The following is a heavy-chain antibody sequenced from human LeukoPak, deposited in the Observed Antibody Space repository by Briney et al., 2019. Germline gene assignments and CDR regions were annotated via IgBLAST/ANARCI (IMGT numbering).Heavy chain of an antibody. D-gene: IGHD2-21*02. J-gene: IGHJ4*02. CDR2: IYYSGRT. CDR1: AGSISSTTYY. V-gene: IGHV4-39*07. CDR3: ARSPARKYCGGDCHIDY. Sequence: PSETLSLTCSASAGSISSTTYYWGWIRQPPGKGLEWIGSIYYSGRTYYNPSLRSRLTISADTSKNQFSLKLSSVTAADTAVYYCARSPARKYCGGDCHIDYWGQGTLVTVSS.